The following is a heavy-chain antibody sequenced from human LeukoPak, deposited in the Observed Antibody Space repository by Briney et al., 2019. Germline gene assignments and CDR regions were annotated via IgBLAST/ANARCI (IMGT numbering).Heavy chain of an antibody. J-gene: IGHJ4*02. V-gene: IGHV4-61*01. CDR2: IYYSGST. Sequence: SETLSLTCTVSGGSVSSGSYYWSWIRQPPGKGLEWIGYIYYSGSTNYNPSLKSRVTISVDTSKNQFSLKLSSVTAADTAVYYCASADYGYCSGGSCSETFDYWGQGTLVTVSS. D-gene: IGHD2-15*01. CDR1: GGSVSSGSYY. CDR3: ASADYGYCSGGSCSETFDY.